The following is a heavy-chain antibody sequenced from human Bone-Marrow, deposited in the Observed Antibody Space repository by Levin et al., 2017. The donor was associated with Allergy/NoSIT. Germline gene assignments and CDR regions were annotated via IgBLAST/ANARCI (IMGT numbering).Heavy chain of an antibody. CDR1: GFKFDDHA. Sequence: GGSLRLSCAASGFKFDDHAMHWVRQVPGKGLEWVAGIAWNSASRSYSDSVKGRFTISRDNAKKSLYLEMNSLRLEDTALYYCAKDGRAAGEGLVTYYYYYGLDGWGHGTTVTVSS. CDR3: AKDGRAAGEGLVTYYYYYGLDG. V-gene: IGHV3-9*01. CDR2: IAWNSASR. J-gene: IGHJ6*02. D-gene: IGHD3-10*01.